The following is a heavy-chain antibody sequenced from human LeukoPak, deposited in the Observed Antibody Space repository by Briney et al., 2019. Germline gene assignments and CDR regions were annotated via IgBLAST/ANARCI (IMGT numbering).Heavy chain of an antibody. CDR1: GGSISSYY. Sequence: SETLSLTCTVSGGSISSYYWSWIRQPPGKGLEWIGYIYYSGSTNYNPSLKSRVTISVDTSENQFSLKLSSVTAADTAVYYCARDVVRGVYFDYWGQGTLVTVSS. CDR2: IYYSGST. J-gene: IGHJ4*02. D-gene: IGHD3-10*01. V-gene: IGHV4-59*01. CDR3: ARDVVRGVYFDY.